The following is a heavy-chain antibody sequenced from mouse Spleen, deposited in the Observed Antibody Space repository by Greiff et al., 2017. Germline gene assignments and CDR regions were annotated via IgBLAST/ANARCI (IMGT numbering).Heavy chain of an antibody. CDR2: INYDGSST. CDR3: ARGADYYGTGGFAY. CDR1: GFTFSDYY. V-gene: IGHV5-16*01. J-gene: IGHJ3*01. D-gene: IGHD1-1*01. Sequence: EVQVVESEGGLVQPGSSMKLSCTASGFTFSDYYMAWVRQVPEKGLEWVANINYDGSSTYYLDSLKSRFIISRDNAKNILYLQMSSLKSEDTATYYCARGADYYGTGGFAYWGQGTLVTVSA.